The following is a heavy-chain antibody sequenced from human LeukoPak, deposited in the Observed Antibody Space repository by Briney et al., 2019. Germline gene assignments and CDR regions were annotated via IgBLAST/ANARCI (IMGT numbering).Heavy chain of an antibody. CDR1: GYTFTSYG. V-gene: IGHV1-18*01. J-gene: IGHJ4*02. D-gene: IGHD6-19*01. CDR2: ISAYNGNT. Sequence: ASVKVSCKASGYTFTSYGISWVRQAPGQGLEWMGWISAYNGNTNDAQKLQGRVTMTTDTSTSTAYMELRSLRSDDTAVYYCARDGYSSGWYEVDYWGQGTLVTVSS. CDR3: ARDGYSSGWYEVDY.